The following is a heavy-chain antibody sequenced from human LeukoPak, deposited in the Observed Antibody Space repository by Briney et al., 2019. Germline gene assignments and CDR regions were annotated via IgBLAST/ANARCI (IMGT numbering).Heavy chain of an antibody. Sequence: PGGSLRLSCAASGFTFNSYAMSWVRQAPGKGLEWVSAISSSGNIIYYADSVKGRFTISRDNAKNSLYLQMNSLRAEDTAVYYCARRRYNWNAIDYWGQGTLVTVSS. CDR2: ISSSGNII. CDR3: ARRRYNWNAIDY. J-gene: IGHJ4*02. V-gene: IGHV3-21*04. D-gene: IGHD1-20*01. CDR1: GFTFNSYA.